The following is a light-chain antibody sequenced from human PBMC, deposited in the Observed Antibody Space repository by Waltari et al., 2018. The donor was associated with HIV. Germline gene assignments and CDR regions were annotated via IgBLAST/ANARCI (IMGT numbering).Light chain of an antibody. CDR2: SDN. CDR3: AAWDDSLAEPYVL. V-gene: IGLV1-44*01. J-gene: IGLJ2*01. CDR1: TSTIGTNS. Sequence: QSVLAQPPSASGTPGQRVTISCSGTTSTIGTNSVNWYQQLRGTAPKLLIFSDNQRPSGVPDRFSGSKSGTSASLAISGLQSEDEGDYYCAAWDDSLAEPYVLFGGGTRLTVL.